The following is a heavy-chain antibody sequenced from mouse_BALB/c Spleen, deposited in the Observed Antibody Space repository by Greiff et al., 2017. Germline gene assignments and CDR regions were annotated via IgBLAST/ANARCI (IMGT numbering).Heavy chain of an antibody. CDR2: ISYSGST. CDR1: GYSITSDYA. V-gene: IGHV3-2*02. CDR3: ARGFAY. J-gene: IGHJ3*01. Sequence: EVQLQQSGPGLVKPSQSLSLTCTVTGYSITSDYAWNWIRQFPGNKLEWMGYISYSGSTSYNPSLKSRISITRDTSKNQFFLQLNSVTTEDTATYYCARGFAYWGQGTLVTVSA.